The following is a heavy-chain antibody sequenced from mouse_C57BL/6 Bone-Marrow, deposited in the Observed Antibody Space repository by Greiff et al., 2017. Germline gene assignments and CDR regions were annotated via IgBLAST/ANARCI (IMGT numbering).Heavy chain of an antibody. CDR3: ARQGIFYDYDRGLAY. V-gene: IGHV1-64*01. CDR1: GYTFTSYW. CDR2: IHPNSGST. D-gene: IGHD2-4*01. J-gene: IGHJ3*01. Sequence: QVQLQQPGAELVKPGASVKLSCKASGYTFTSYWMHWVKQRPGQGLEWIGMIHPNSGSTNYNEKFKSKAKLTVDKSSSTAYMQLSSLTSEDSAVYYCARQGIFYDYDRGLAYWGQGTLVTVSA.